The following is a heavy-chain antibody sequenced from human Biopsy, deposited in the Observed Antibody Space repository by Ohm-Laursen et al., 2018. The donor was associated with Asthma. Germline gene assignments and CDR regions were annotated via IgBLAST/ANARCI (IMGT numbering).Heavy chain of an antibody. Sequence: SLRLSCAASGFTFGDYWMSWVRQVPGKGLEWVANIKHDGTEKNHVDSLKGRFTISRDISKNTLYLQMNSLRAEDTAVYYCARSDCGSGGYCYIPFYFWGQGTLVTVSS. CDR3: ARSDCGSGGYCYIPFYF. CDR2: IKHDGTEK. J-gene: IGHJ4*02. D-gene: IGHD2-21*02. CDR1: GFTFGDYW. V-gene: IGHV3-7*01.